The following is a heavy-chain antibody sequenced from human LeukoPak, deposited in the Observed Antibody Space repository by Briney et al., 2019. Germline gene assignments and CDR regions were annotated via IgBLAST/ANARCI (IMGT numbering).Heavy chain of an antibody. CDR2: ISNDGSNE. J-gene: IGHJ6*02. Sequence: PGGSLRLSCAASGFTFSTSAMHWVRQAPGKGLEWVAVISNDGSNEFYADSVKGRFTISRDNSKNTLYLQMNSLRAEDTAVYYCARLRYYGMDVWGQGTTVTVSS. CDR1: GFTFSTSA. V-gene: IGHV3-30-3*01. CDR3: ARLRYYGMDV.